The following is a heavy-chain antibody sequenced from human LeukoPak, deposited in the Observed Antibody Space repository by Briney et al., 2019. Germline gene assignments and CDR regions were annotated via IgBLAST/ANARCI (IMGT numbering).Heavy chain of an antibody. V-gene: IGHV3-23*01. Sequence: GGSLRLSCAASGFTFSDYYMSWIRQAPGKGLEWVSAISGSGGSTYYADSVKGRFTISRDNSKNTLYLQMNSLRAEDTAVYYCAKVASIAAAGTGNWFDPWGQGTLVTVSS. J-gene: IGHJ5*02. D-gene: IGHD6-13*01. CDR1: GFTFSDYY. CDR2: ISGSGGST. CDR3: AKVASIAAAGTGNWFDP.